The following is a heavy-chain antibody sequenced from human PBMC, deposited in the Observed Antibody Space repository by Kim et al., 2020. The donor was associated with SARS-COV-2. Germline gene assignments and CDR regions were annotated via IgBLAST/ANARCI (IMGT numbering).Heavy chain of an antibody. CDR3: ASEAVVVTASGAFDI. Sequence: GGSLRLSCAASGFTLSHYWMTWVRQAPGKGLEWVANINQDGGVKQYVDSVKGRFTISRDNGKNSLFLQMNSLRAEDTAVYYCASEAVVVTASGAFDIWGQGTMVTVS. CDR2: INQDGGVK. D-gene: IGHD2-21*02. V-gene: IGHV3-7*03. J-gene: IGHJ3*02. CDR1: GFTLSHYW.